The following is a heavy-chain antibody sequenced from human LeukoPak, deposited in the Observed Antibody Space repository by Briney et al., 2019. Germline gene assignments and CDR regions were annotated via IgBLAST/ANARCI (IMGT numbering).Heavy chain of an antibody. CDR2: IRQDGSET. J-gene: IGHJ4*02. CDR1: GFTLSGYW. Sequence: GGSLRLSCAASGFTLSGYWMSWVRQAPGKGLEWVANIRQDGSETYYVDSVKGRFTISRDNAKNLVYLQMNRLRAEDTAVYYCATDGDCYMYWGQGTLVTVSS. CDR3: ATDGDCYMY. D-gene: IGHD2-21*02. V-gene: IGHV3-7*03.